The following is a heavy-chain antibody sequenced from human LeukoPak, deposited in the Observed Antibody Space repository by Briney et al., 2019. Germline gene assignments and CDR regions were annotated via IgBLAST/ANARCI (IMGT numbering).Heavy chain of an antibody. CDR1: GFTFDDYG. Sequence: PGGSLRLSCAASGFTFDDYGMSWVRQAPGKGLEWVANIKQDGSEKYYVDSVKGRFTISRDNAKNSLYLQMNSLRAEDTAVYYCAREGPSWNYGSIDYWGQGTLVTVSS. J-gene: IGHJ4*02. D-gene: IGHD1-7*01. CDR3: AREGPSWNYGSIDY. CDR2: IKQDGSEK. V-gene: IGHV3-7*01.